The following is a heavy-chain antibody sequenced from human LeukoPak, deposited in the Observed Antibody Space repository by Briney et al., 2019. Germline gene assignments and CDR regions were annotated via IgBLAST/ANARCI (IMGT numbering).Heavy chain of an antibody. Sequence: SETLSLTCTVSGGSISSYYWGWIRQPPGKGLEWIGSIYYSGSTYYNPSLKSRVTISVDTSKNQFSLKLSSVTAADTAVYYCARHNSSSSGFDYWGQGTLVTVSS. D-gene: IGHD6-6*01. V-gene: IGHV4-39*01. CDR3: ARHNSSSSGFDY. J-gene: IGHJ4*02. CDR1: GGSISSYY. CDR2: IYYSGST.